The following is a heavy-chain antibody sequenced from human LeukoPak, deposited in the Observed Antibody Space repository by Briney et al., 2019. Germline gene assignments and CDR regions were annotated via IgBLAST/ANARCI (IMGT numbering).Heavy chain of an antibody. D-gene: IGHD1-14*01. Sequence: GGSLRLSCAASGFKVSSNYMSWVRQAPGKGLAWVSLINTGGSTYYADSVKGRFTMSRDNSRNTLYLQMNSLRAEDTAVYYCAREPGPGYFDYWGQGTLVTVSS. CDR1: GFKVSSNY. CDR2: INTGGST. V-gene: IGHV3-53*05. J-gene: IGHJ4*02. CDR3: AREPGPGYFDY.